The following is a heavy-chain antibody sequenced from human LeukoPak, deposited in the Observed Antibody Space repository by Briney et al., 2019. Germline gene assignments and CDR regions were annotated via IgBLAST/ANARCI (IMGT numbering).Heavy chain of an antibody. CDR1: GGSISSYY. Sequence: PSETLSLTCTVSGGSISSYYWSWIRQPPGKGLEWIGYIYYSGSTNYNPSLKSRVTISVDTSKNQFSLKLSSVTAADTAVYYCARGRYYDSSGYYPGNFDYWGQGTLVTVSS. CDR2: IYYSGST. V-gene: IGHV4-59*12. CDR3: ARGRYYDSSGYYPGNFDY. D-gene: IGHD3-22*01. J-gene: IGHJ4*02.